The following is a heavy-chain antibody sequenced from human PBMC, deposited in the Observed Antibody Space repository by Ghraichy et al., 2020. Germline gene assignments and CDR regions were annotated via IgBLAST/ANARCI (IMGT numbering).Heavy chain of an antibody. CDR1: EFTFSSFS. V-gene: IGHV3-64D*06. CDR2: ISSNGGST. Sequence: GGSLRLSCSASEFTFSSFSMHWVRQAPGKGLEYISAISSNGGSTYYADSVKGRFSISRDNSKNTLYLQMSSLRTEDTALYYCVKGGHLSGYAFFDYWCQGTLVTVSS. D-gene: IGHD5-12*01. J-gene: IGHJ4*02. CDR3: VKGGHLSGYAFFDY.